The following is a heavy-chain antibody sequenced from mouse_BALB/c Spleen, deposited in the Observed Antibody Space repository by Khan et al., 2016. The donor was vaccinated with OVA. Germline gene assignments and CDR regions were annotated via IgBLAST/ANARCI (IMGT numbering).Heavy chain of an antibody. Sequence: EVQLLESGPGLVKPSQSLSLTCTVTGYSITSDYAWNWIRQFPGNKLEWMGYISSTGSTSYNPSLKSRISITRDTSKNQFFLQLKSVTTEDTATYDCARSLYYSYGYALDCWGRGTSVTVSS. J-gene: IGHJ4*01. CDR2: ISSTGST. V-gene: IGHV3-2*02. D-gene: IGHD2-12*01. CDR1: GYSITSDYA. CDR3: ARSLYYSYGYALDC.